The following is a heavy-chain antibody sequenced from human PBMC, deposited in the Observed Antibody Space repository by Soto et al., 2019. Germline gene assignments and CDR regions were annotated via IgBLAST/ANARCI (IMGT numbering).Heavy chain of an antibody. D-gene: IGHD3-22*01. CDR1: GYTFTGYY. V-gene: IGHV1-2*02. CDR3: ARSDLSVVINDYYYYGMDV. J-gene: IGHJ6*02. Sequence: QVQLVQSGAEVKKPGASVKVSCKASGYTFTGYYMHWVRQAPGQGLEWMGWINPNSGGTNYAQKFQGRVTMTRDTSISTAYMGLRRLRSDDTAVYYCARSDLSVVINDYYYYGMDVWGQGTTVTVSS. CDR2: INPNSGGT.